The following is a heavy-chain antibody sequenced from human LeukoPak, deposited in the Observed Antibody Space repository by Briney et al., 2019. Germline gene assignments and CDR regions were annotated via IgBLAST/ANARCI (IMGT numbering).Heavy chain of an antibody. Sequence: GGSLRLSCAASGFTFSSYAMSWVRQAPGKGLEWVSAISGSGGSTYYADSVKGRFTISRDNSKNTLYLQMNSLRAEDTAVYYCARELAYYYDSSGVGRMDVWGQGTTVTVSS. J-gene: IGHJ6*02. CDR1: GFTFSSYA. V-gene: IGHV3-23*01. D-gene: IGHD3-22*01. CDR3: ARELAYYYDSSGVGRMDV. CDR2: ISGSGGST.